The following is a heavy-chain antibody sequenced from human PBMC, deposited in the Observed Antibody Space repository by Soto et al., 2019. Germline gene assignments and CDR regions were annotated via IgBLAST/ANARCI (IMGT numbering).Heavy chain of an antibody. CDR2: IYHSGST. V-gene: IGHV4-4*02. D-gene: IGHD3-10*01. Sequence: SETLSLTYAVSGGSISSRNWWSWVRQPPGKGLEWIGEIYHSGSTNYNPSLKSRVTISVDKSKNQFSLKLSSVTAADTAVYYCARVVGDYYGSGSYYIFDYWGQGTLVTVS. CDR3: ARVVGDYYGSGSYYIFDY. J-gene: IGHJ4*02. CDR1: GGSISSRNW.